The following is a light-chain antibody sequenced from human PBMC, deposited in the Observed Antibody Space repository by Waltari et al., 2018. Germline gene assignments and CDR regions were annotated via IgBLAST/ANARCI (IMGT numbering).Light chain of an antibody. J-gene: IGKJ1*01. CDR3: MQSLQSPLT. Sequence: IVMTQTPFSLPVTLGEPASISCRSSQSLLSSNGHNYLKWYLQKPGQSPQLLIRYASNRASGVPYRFSGSGSGTDFTLKISRVEADDVGVYYCMQSLQSPLTFGQGTKVEV. CDR2: YAS. V-gene: IGKV2-28*01. CDR1: QSLLSSNGHNY.